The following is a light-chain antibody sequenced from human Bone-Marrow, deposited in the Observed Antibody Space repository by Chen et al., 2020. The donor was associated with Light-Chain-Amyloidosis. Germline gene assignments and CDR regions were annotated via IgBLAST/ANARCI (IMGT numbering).Light chain of an antibody. V-gene: IGKV3-20*01. CDR2: HAS. CDR1: QSVRSRY. J-gene: IGKJ1*01. Sequence: EIVLTQSPGTLSFSPGEGATLSCRASQSVRSRYLAWYQQKPGQAPRLLIYHASSRATGIPDRFSGSGSGTDFTLTINRLEPEDFAVYYCQQYGRSPRTFGQGTKVEIK. CDR3: QQYGRSPRT.